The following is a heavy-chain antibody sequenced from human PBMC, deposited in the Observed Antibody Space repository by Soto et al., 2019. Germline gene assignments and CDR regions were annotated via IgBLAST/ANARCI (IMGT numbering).Heavy chain of an antibody. V-gene: IGHV1-8*01. J-gene: IGHJ6*02. D-gene: IGHD3-3*01. CDR1: GYTFTSYD. Sequence: GASVKVSCKASGYTFTSYDINWVRQATGQGLEWMGWMNPNSGNTGYAQKFQGRVTMTRNTSISTAYMELSSLRSEDTAVYYCARRQGPSITIFGVVKTGSPHYYYGMDVWGQGTTVTVSS. CDR3: ARRQGPSITIFGVVKTGSPHYYYGMDV. CDR2: MNPNSGNT.